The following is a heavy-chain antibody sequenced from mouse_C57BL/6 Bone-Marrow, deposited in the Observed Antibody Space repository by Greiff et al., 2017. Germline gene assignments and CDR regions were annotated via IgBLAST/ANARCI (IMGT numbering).Heavy chain of an antibody. CDR3: TMLFYCGLDY. D-gene: IGHD1-1*01. V-gene: IGHV14-4*01. CDR2: IDPENGDT. CDR1: GFNIKDDY. Sequence: VQLQQSGAELVRPGASVKLSCTASGFNIKDDYMHWVKQRPEQGLEWIGWIDPENGDTEYASKFQGKATITADTSSNTAYLQLSSLTSEDTAVYYCTMLFYCGLDYWGQGTTLTVSS. J-gene: IGHJ2*01.